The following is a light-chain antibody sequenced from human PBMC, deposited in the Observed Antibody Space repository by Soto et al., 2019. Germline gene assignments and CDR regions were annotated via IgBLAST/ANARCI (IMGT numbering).Light chain of an antibody. CDR3: QQTYTIPWT. CDR2: SAT. Sequence: DIQMTQSPSSVSASVGDRVTITCPTSQSFSNYLAWYQHRPGKAPKLLIYSATVLQSGVPSRFSGSGSGTDFTLTISRLQPEDSATYYCQQTYTIPWTFGQGTRVEIK. CDR1: QSFSNY. V-gene: IGKV1-39*01. J-gene: IGKJ1*01.